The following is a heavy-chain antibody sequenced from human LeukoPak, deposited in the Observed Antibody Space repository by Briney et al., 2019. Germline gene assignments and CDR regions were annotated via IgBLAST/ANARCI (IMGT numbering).Heavy chain of an antibody. J-gene: IGHJ3*02. V-gene: IGHV3-30*04. D-gene: IGHD3-9*01. Sequence: PGGSLRLSCAASGFTFSSYAMHWVRQAPGKGLEWVAVISYDGSNKYYADSVKGRFTISRDNSKNTLYLQMNSLRAEDTAVYYCVTPERNFDWFDDAFDIWGQGTMVTVSS. CDR3: VTPERNFDWFDDAFDI. CDR2: ISYDGSNK. CDR1: GFTFSSYA.